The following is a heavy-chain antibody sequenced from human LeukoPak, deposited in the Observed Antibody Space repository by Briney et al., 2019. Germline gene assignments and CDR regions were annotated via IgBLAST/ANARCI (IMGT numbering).Heavy chain of an antibody. CDR3: ARSQGIAVAGTYNWFDP. CDR2: IIPIFGTA. Sequence: GASVKVSCKASGGTFSSYAISWVRQAPGQGLEWMGGIIPIFGTANYAQKFQGRGTITTDESTSTAYMELSSLRSEDTAVYYCARSQGIAVAGTYNWFDPWGQGTLVTVSS. CDR1: GGTFSSYA. V-gene: IGHV1-69*05. J-gene: IGHJ5*02. D-gene: IGHD6-19*01.